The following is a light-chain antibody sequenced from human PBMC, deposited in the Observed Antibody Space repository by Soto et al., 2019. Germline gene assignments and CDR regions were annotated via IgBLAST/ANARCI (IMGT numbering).Light chain of an antibody. CDR2: DVS. J-gene: IGLJ1*01. V-gene: IGLV2-14*01. CDR3: ISDTSSSHLYV. CDR1: SSDVGGYNY. Sequence: QPALTQPASVSGSPGQSITISCTGTSSDVGGYNYVSWYQQHPGKSPKLMIYDVSNRPSGVSNRFSGSKSGNTSSLTISGVQAVIWGEYTCISDTSSSHLYVLGTGNKLTV.